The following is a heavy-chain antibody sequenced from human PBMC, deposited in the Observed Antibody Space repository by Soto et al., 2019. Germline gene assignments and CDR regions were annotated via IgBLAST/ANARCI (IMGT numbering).Heavy chain of an antibody. D-gene: IGHD3-16*01. CDR2: INPNSGGT. J-gene: IGHJ4*02. Sequence: QVQLEQSGAEVEKPGASVKVSCKASGYTFTDYYMHWVRQAPGQGLEWMGWINPNSGGTNYAQKYQGRVTMTRDTSSSTAYMELSRLRSDDTAVYYCAREASTSIMQVPLDYWGQGTLVTVSS. CDR3: AREASTSIMQVPLDY. V-gene: IGHV1-2*02. CDR1: GYTFTDYY.